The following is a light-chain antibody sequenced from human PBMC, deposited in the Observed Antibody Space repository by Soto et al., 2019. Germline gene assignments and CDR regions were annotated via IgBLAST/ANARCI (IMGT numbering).Light chain of an antibody. V-gene: IGLV2-14*03. Sequence: QSALTQPASVSGSPGQSITISCTGTSSDVGAYNYVSWYQQHPGTAPKLMIYDVSHRPSGVSNRFSGSKSGNTASLTISGLQAEDETDYYCSSHTSSGTRVFGTGTKLTVL. CDR1: SSDVGAYNY. CDR3: SSHTSSGTRV. CDR2: DVS. J-gene: IGLJ1*01.